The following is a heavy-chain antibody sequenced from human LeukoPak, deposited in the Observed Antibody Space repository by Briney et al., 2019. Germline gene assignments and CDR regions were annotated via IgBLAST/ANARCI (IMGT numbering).Heavy chain of an antibody. J-gene: IGHJ4*02. D-gene: IGHD3-22*01. Sequence: SETLSLTCTVSGGSISSSSYYWGWIRQPPGKGLEWIGSIYYSGSTYYNPSLKSRVTISVDTSKNQFSLKLSSVTAADTAVYYCARGSWWGDDSSGYSYWGQGTLVTVSS. CDR3: ARGSWWGDDSSGYSY. V-gene: IGHV4-39*07. CDR1: GGSISSSSYY. CDR2: IYYSGST.